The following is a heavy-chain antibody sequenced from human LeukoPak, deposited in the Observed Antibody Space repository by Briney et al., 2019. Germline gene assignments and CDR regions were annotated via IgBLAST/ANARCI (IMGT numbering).Heavy chain of an antibody. Sequence: GGSLRLSCAASGFTFSSYSMNSVRQAPGKGLEWVSSISSSSSYIYYADSVKGRFTISRDNAKNSLYLQMNSLRAEDTAVYYCATQDYDFWSGYSFDYWGQGTLVTVSS. D-gene: IGHD3-3*01. J-gene: IGHJ4*02. V-gene: IGHV3-21*01. CDR2: ISSSSSYI. CDR1: GFTFSSYS. CDR3: ATQDYDFWSGYSFDY.